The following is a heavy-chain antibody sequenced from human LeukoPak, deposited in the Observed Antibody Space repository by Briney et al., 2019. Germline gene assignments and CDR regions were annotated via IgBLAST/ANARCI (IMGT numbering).Heavy chain of an antibody. Sequence: GGSLRLSCAASGFTFSDYYMSWIRQAPGKGLEWVSLISGDGGSTYYADSVKGRFTISRDNSKNSLYLQMNSLRTEDTALYYCAKGPEMATRWGQGTLVTVSS. CDR1: GFTFSDYY. V-gene: IGHV3-43*02. J-gene: IGHJ4*02. D-gene: IGHD5-24*01. CDR3: AKGPEMATR. CDR2: ISGDGGST.